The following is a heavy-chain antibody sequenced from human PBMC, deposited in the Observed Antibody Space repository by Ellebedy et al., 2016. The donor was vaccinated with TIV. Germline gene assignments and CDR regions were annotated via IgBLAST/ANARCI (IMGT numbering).Heavy chain of an antibody. CDR1: GFSVRSNY. CDR3: ARDLTNHYYTMDV. CDR2: LFVNGAT. J-gene: IGHJ6*02. V-gene: IGHV3-53*01. Sequence: GESLKISCTVSGFSVRSNYMSWVRQAPGKGPEWVSVLFVNGATFYSDAVKGRYTISRDESKNTMYLQMNSLRAEDTAVYYCARDLTNHYYTMDVWGQGTTVTVSS. D-gene: IGHD3-10*01.